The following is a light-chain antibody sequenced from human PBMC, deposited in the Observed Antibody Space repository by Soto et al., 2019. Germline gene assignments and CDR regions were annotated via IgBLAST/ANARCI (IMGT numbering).Light chain of an antibody. CDR3: QQYDGSLWS. J-gene: IGKJ1*01. V-gene: IGKV3-20*01. Sequence: EIVLTQSPGTLSLSPGEGATLSCRASQSLRGTYLAWYQQKPGQAPRLLIYHVSIRVTGIPDRFSGSGSGTDFTLTISRLEPEDFAVYYCQQYDGSLWSFGQGTKVEI. CDR2: HVS. CDR1: QSLRGTY.